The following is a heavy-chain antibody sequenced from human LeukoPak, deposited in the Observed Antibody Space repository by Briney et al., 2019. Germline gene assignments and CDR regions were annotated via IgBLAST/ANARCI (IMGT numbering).Heavy chain of an antibody. J-gene: IGHJ4*02. CDR3: ARLRVASHSFDS. V-gene: IGHV3-21*06. CDR1: GFTFSSYN. Sequence: SGGSLRLSCAASGFTFSSYNFNWVRQAPGKGLQWVSSISVGGNYIYYADSVKGRFTISRDNTKNIMFLQMNSLSADDTALYYCARLRVASHSFDSWGQGTLVSVSS. CDR2: ISVGGNYI.